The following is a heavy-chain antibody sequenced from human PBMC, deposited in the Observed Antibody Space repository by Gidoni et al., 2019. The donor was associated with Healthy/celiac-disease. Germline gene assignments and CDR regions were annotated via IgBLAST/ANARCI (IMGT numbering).Heavy chain of an antibody. CDR2: IYYSGST. V-gene: IGHV4-59*08. J-gene: IGHJ6*02. CDR3: ASGSYGSYYYYYGMDV. Sequence: QVQLQESGPGLVKPSETLSLTCTVSGGSISSYYWSWIRQPPGKGLEWIGYIYYSGSTNYNPSLKSRVTISVDTSKNQSSLKLSSVTAADTAVYYCASGSYGSYYYYYGMDVWGQGTTVTVSS. CDR1: GGSISSYY. D-gene: IGHD1-26*01.